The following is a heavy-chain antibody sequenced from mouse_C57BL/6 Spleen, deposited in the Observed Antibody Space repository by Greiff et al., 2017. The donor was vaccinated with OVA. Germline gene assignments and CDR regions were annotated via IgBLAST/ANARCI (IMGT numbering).Heavy chain of an antibody. Sequence: EVKLVESGGDLVKPGGSLKLSCAASGFTFSSYGMSWVRQTPDKRLEWVATISSGGSYTYYPDSVTGRFTISRDNAKNTLYLQMSSLKSEDTAMYYCARQAKKDFDYWGQGTTLTVSS. CDR2: ISSGGSYT. CDR1: GFTFSSYG. J-gene: IGHJ2*01. V-gene: IGHV5-6*01. D-gene: IGHD1-2*01. CDR3: ARQAKKDFDY.